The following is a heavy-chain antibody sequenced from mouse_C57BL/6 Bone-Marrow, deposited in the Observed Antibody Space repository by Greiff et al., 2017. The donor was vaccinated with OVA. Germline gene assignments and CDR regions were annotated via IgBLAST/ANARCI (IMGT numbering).Heavy chain of an antibody. J-gene: IGHJ4*01. CDR2: FYPGSGSI. V-gene: IGHV1-62-2*01. D-gene: IGHD6-1*01. Sequence: VKLVESGAELVKPGASVKLSCKASGYTFTEYTIHWVKQRSGQGLEWIGWFYPGSGSIKYNEKFKDKATLTADKSSSTVYMELSRLTSEDSAVYFCARHEDGNLYYYAMDYWGQGTSVTVSS. CDR1: GYTFTEYT. CDR3: ARHEDGNLYYYAMDY.